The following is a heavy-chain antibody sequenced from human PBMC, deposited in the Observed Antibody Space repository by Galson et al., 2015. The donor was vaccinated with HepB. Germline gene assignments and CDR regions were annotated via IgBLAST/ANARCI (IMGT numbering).Heavy chain of an antibody. CDR1: GFTFSSYA. Sequence: SLRLSCAASGFTFSSYAMHWVRQAPGKGLEWVAVISYDGSNKYYADSVKGRFTISRDNSKNTLYLQMNSLRAEDTAVYYCARDPGWGSSSSYFDYWGQGTLVTVSS. CDR2: ISYDGSNK. CDR3: ARDPGWGSSSSYFDY. D-gene: IGHD6-13*01. J-gene: IGHJ4*02. V-gene: IGHV3-30*04.